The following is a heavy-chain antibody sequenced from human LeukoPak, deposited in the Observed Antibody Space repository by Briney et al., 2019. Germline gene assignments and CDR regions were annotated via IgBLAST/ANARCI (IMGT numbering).Heavy chain of an antibody. CDR3: ARDRGSSWPNWFDP. Sequence: GGSLRLSCSASGFTVSSHEISWVRQAPGKGLEWVSYISSSGSTIYYADSVKGRFTISRDNAKNSLYLQMNSLRAEDTAVYYCARDRGSSWPNWFDPWGQGTLVTVSS. V-gene: IGHV3-11*01. D-gene: IGHD6-13*01. J-gene: IGHJ5*02. CDR1: GFTVSSHE. CDR2: ISSSGSTI.